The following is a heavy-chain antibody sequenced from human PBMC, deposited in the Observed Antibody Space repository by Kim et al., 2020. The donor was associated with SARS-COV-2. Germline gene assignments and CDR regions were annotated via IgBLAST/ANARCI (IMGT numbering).Heavy chain of an antibody. CDR2: ISYDGSNK. CDR1: GFTFSSYA. J-gene: IGHJ1*01. V-gene: IGHV3-30*04. Sequence: GGSLRLSCAASGFTFSSYAMHWVRQAPGKGLEWVAVISYDGSNKYYADSVKGRFTISRDNSKNTLYLQMNSLRAEDTAVYYCARDRGGATTHFQHWGQGTLVTVSS. CDR3: ARDRGGATTHFQH. D-gene: IGHD1-26*01.